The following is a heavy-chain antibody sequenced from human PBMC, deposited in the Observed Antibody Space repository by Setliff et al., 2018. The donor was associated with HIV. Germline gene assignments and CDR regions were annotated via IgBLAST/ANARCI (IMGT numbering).Heavy chain of an antibody. CDR3: ARGRAAAVGRLWFDP. D-gene: IGHD6-13*01. J-gene: IGHJ5*02. CDR1: GGSFSGYY. CDR2: INHSGST. Sequence: SETLSLTCAVYGGSFSGYYWSWIRQPPGKGLEWIGEINHSGSTNYNPSLKSRVTISVDTSKNQFSLQLSSVTAADTAVYYCARGRAAAVGRLWFDPWGQGTLVTVSS. V-gene: IGHV4-34*01.